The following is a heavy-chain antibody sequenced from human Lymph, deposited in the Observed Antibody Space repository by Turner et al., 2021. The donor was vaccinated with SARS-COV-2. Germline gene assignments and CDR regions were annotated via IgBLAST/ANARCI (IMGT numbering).Heavy chain of an antibody. CDR2: IKQDGSEK. V-gene: IGHV3-7*03. Sequence: EVQLVESGGGLVQPGGSLRLSCAASGFTFSSYWMSWVRQAPGKGLEWVANIKQDGSEKYYVASVKGRFTISRDNAKNSLYLQMNSLRAEDTAVYYCAREDTVMVYDYWGQGTLVTVSS. CDR3: AREDTVMVYDY. J-gene: IGHJ4*02. D-gene: IGHD5-18*01. CDR1: GFTFSSYW.